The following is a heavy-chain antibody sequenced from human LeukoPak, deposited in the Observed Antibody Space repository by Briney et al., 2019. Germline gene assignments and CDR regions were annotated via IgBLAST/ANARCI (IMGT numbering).Heavy chain of an antibody. CDR1: GVSFSGYY. D-gene: IGHD3-9*01. V-gene: IGHV4-34*01. CDR2: INHSGST. J-gene: IGHJ4*02. Sequence: PSETLSLTCAVYGVSFSGYYWSWLRQPPGKGLEGIGEINHSGSTNYNPSLKSRVTISVDTSKNQFSLKLTSVTAADTAVYYCAKGKLRYFDWLWEFDYWGQGTLVTVSS. CDR3: AKGKLRYFDWLWEFDY.